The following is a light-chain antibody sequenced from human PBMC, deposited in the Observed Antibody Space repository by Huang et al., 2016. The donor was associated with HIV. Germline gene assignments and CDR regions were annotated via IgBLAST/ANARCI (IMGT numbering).Light chain of an antibody. CDR3: QQYNNWPRT. CDR1: QIISSN. CDR2: DAT. Sequence: EIVMPLSSATLSVSPGDTATLSCRTRQIISSNLAWYQQKPGQAPRLLNYDATTRATGVPAMFSSGGSGAEFTLTSSRLHSEDFAYYYWQQYNNWPRTFGGGTKVEIK. J-gene: IGKJ4*01. V-gene: IGKV3-15*01.